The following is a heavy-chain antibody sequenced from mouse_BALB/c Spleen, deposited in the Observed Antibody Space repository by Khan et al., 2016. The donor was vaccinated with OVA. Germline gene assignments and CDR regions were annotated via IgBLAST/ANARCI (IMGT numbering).Heavy chain of an antibody. D-gene: IGHD1-1*01. J-gene: IGHJ3*01. Sequence: EVELVESGGDLVKPGGSLKLSCAASEFTFSTFGMSWVRQTPDKRLEWVATISTGGSYTYYPDIVKGRFIISRDNAKNTLDLQMSSLKSEDTAMYYCIRLAYYYDSEGFAYWGQGTLVTVSA. V-gene: IGHV5-6*01. CDR2: ISTGGSYT. CDR3: IRLAYYYDSEGFAY. CDR1: EFTFSTFG.